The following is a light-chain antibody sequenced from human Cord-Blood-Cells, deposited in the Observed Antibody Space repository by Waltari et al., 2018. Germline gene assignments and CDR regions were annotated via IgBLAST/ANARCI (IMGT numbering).Light chain of an antibody. J-gene: IGKJ1*01. V-gene: IGKV1-39*01. Sequence: DIQMTQSPSSLSASVGDRVTITCRASQSISSYLNWYQQKPGKAPQLLIYAASSLQSGVPSRFSGSGSGTDCTLTISNLQPEDFATYYCQRSYSTPRTFGQGTKVEIK. CDR3: QRSYSTPRT. CDR2: AAS. CDR1: QSISSY.